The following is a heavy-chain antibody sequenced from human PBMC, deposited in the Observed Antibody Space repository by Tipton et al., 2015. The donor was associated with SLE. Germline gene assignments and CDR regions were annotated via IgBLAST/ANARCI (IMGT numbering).Heavy chain of an antibody. CDR1: GGSVSSGSYS. J-gene: IGHJ5*02. CDR3: ARAWRHNWFDP. D-gene: IGHD5-12*01. V-gene: IGHV4-61*02. Sequence: TLSLTCTVSGGSVSSGSYSWSWIRQHAGKGPEWLGRVYTSGSTNYNPSLKSRVTISVDTAKNQFSLKLSSVTAADTAVYYCARAWRHNWFDPWGQGTLVTVSS. CDR2: VYTSGST.